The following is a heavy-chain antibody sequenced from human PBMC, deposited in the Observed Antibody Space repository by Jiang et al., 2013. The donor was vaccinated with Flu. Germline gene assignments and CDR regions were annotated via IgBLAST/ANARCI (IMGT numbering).Heavy chain of an antibody. V-gene: IGHV3-48*02. Sequence: EWVSYIGSSSSTIYYADSVKGRFTISRDNAKNSLYLQMDSLRDEDAAVYYCARSVAVAGSSYYFDYWGQGTLVTVSS. CDR2: IGSSSSTI. D-gene: IGHD6-19*01. J-gene: IGHJ4*02. CDR3: ARSVAVAGSSYYFDY.